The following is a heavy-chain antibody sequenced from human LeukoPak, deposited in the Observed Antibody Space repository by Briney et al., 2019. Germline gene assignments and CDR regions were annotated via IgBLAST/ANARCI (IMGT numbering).Heavy chain of an antibody. J-gene: IGHJ2*01. D-gene: IGHD3-10*01. Sequence: PSETLSLTCAVYGGSFSDYYWNWIRQPPGKGLEWIGEINHSGSTNNNPSLKSRLTMSVDTSKNQFSLKLSSVTAADTAVYYCARCGRRTHYYGSGTGGYFALWGRGTLVSVSS. CDR1: GGSFSDYY. CDR2: INHSGST. CDR3: ARCGRRTHYYGSGTGGYFAL. V-gene: IGHV4-34*01.